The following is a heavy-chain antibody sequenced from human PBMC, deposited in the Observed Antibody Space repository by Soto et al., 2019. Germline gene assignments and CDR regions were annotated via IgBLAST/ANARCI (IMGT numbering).Heavy chain of an antibody. CDR1: GGTISRSSYY. CDR3: ARQAGMENWFDP. Sequence: SETLSRTCTISGGTISRSSYYWGWIRRRPGKGLEWIGSIYYSGSTYYNPSLKSRVTISVDTSKNQFSLKLSSVTAADTAVYYCARQAGMENWFDPWGQGTLVTVSS. V-gene: IGHV4-39*01. D-gene: IGHD6-19*01. J-gene: IGHJ5*02. CDR2: IYYSGST.